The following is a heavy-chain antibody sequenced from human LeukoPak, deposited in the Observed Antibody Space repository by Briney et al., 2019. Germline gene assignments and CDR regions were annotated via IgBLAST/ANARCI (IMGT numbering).Heavy chain of an antibody. Sequence: PSETLSLTCTVSGGSISSYYWSWIRQPPGKGLEWIGYIYYSGSTYYNPSLKSRVTISVDTSKNQFSLKLSSVTAADTAVYYCASGGDTANYWGQGTLVTVSS. CDR3: ASGGDTANY. V-gene: IGHV4-59*06. CDR1: GGSISSYY. J-gene: IGHJ4*02. CDR2: IYYSGST. D-gene: IGHD5-18*01.